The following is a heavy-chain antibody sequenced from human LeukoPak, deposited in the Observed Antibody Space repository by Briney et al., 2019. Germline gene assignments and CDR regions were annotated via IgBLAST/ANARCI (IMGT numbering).Heavy chain of an antibody. Sequence: GGSLRLSCAASGFTFSSYSMNWVRQAPGKGLEWVSSISSSSSYIYYADSVKGRFAISRDIPRNSLYLQMNSLRAEDTAVYFCARGFSYEIDYWGQGTLVTVSS. CDR2: ISSSSSYI. CDR3: ARGFSYEIDY. V-gene: IGHV3-21*01. J-gene: IGHJ4*02. D-gene: IGHD5-18*01. CDR1: GFTFSSYS.